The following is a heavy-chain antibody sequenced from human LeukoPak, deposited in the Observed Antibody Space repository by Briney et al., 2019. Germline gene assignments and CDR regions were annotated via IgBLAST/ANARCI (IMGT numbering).Heavy chain of an antibody. CDR2: IYYSGSA. CDR3: ARGWNDAFDI. D-gene: IGHD1-1*01. CDR1: GGSISSYY. V-gene: IGHV4-59*01. Sequence: TSETLSLTCTVSGGSISSYYWSWIRQPPGKGLEWIGYIYYSGSANCNPSLKSRVTISVDTSKNQFSLKLSSVTAADTAVYYCARGWNDAFDIWGQGTMVTVSS. J-gene: IGHJ3*02.